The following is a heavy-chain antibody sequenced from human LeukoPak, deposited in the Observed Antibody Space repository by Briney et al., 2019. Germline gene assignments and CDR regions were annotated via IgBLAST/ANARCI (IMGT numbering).Heavy chain of an antibody. D-gene: IGHD2/OR15-2a*01. Sequence: GGSLRLSCVGSGFNFSAHAMHWVRQAPGKGLEYVSAISSNGINTDYANSVKGRLTISRDNSKNTLFLQMGSLRVEDMAVYYCAREASAENSGWFFDYWGQGTLVAVSS. CDR1: GFNFSAHA. CDR2: ISSNGINT. CDR3: AREASAENSGWFFDY. J-gene: IGHJ4*02. V-gene: IGHV3-64*01.